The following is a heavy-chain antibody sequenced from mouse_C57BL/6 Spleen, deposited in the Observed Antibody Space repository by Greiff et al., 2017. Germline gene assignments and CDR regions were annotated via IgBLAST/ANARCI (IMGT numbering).Heavy chain of an antibody. D-gene: IGHD1-1*01. V-gene: IGHV1-82*01. CDR2: IDPADGDA. CDR3: ARDYYYGTSDY. Sequence: QVQLQQSGPELVKPGASVKISCTASGFAFSGAWMHWVKQRPGQGLEWIGWIDPADGDANYDAKFKGKATLTADTSSTTAYMQLSSLTSEDSAVSFYARDYYYGTSDYWGQGTPLTVSS. CDR1: GFAFSGAW. J-gene: IGHJ2*01.